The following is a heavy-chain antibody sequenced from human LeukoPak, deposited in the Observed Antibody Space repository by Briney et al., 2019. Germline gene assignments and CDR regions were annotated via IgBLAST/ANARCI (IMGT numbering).Heavy chain of an antibody. Sequence: GGSLRLSCAASGFTFSSYGMHWVRQAPGKGLEWVAVIWYDGSNKYYADSVKGRFTISRDNSKNTLYLQMNSLRAEDTAVYYCARDRGWLRKEGYFDLWGRGTLVTVSS. J-gene: IGHJ2*01. D-gene: IGHD5-12*01. CDR2: IWYDGSNK. CDR1: GFTFSSYG. CDR3: ARDRGWLRKEGYFDL. V-gene: IGHV3-33*08.